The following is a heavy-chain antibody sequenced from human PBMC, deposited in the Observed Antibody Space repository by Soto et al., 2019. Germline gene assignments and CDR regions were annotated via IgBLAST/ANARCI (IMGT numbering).Heavy chain of an antibody. Sequence: PSETLSLTCTVSGGSISSSSYYWGWIRQPPGKGLEWIGSIYYSGSTYYNPSLKSRVTISVDTSKNQFSLKLSSVTAADTAVYYCASPKIAFYNLFDPWGQGTLVTVSS. CDR1: GGSISSSSYY. J-gene: IGHJ5*02. V-gene: IGHV4-39*01. CDR2: IYYSGST. CDR3: ASPKIAFYNLFDP. D-gene: IGHD3-3*02.